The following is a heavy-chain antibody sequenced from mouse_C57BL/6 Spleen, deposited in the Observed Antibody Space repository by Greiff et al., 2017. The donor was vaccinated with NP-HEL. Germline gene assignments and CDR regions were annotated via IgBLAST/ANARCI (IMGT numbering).Heavy chain of an antibody. CDR2: ISSGSSTI. CDR3: ARGGPYYYGSSFWYFDV. CDR1: GFTFSDYG. J-gene: IGHJ1*03. V-gene: IGHV5-17*01. Sequence: EVKLVESGGGLVKPGGSLKLSCAASGFTFSDYGMHWVRQAPEKGLEWVAYISSGSSTIYYADTVKGRFTISRDNAKNTLFLQMTSLRSEDTAMYYCARGGPYYYGSSFWYFDVWGTGTTVTVSS. D-gene: IGHD1-1*01.